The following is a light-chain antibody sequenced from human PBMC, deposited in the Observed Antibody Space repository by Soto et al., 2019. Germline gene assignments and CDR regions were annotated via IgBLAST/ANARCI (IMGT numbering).Light chain of an antibody. CDR2: GAP. CDR1: QSVSSGS. Sequence: EIVLTQSPGTLSLYPGERATLSCRACQSVSSGSLAWYQQKPGQAPRLLIYGAPSRATGIPDRFGGSGSGTDFTITISRLEPEDFAVYYCKQYGNSPWTFGQGTKVDIQ. V-gene: IGKV3-20*01. CDR3: KQYGNSPWT. J-gene: IGKJ1*01.